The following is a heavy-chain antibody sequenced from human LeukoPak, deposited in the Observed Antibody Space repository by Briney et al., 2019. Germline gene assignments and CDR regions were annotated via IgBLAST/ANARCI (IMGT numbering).Heavy chain of an antibody. V-gene: IGHV3-48*03. J-gene: IGHJ4*02. CDR3: ARAPITSPFYFDY. Sequence: GGSLRLSCVGSRLTFSGFEMNWVRQAPGKGLEWVSYIKDDGSLKTYADSVKGRFTISRDNAKNSLYLQMDSLRAEDTALYYCARAPITSPFYFDYWGQGTLVTVSS. CDR1: RLTFSGFE. D-gene: IGHD2-2*01. CDR2: IKDDGSLK.